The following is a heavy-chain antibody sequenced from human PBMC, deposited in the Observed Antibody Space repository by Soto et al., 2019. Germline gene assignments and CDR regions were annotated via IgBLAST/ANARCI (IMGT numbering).Heavy chain of an antibody. CDR3: ARDGSRGYDMDV. J-gene: IGHJ6*02. D-gene: IGHD1-1*01. CDR2: ISTTSRTI. Sequence: EVQVVESGGGLIQPGGSLRLSCAGSGFTLSNYNMDWVRQAPGKGLEWISYISTTSRTIFYADSVKGRFTISRDNARNSLFLQMNSLRDEDTAVYYCARDGSRGYDMDVWGQGTTVIVSS. V-gene: IGHV3-48*02. CDR1: GFTLSNYN.